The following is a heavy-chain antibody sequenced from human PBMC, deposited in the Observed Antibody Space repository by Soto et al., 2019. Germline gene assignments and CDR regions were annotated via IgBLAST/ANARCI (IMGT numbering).Heavy chain of an antibody. V-gene: IGHV4-39*01. CDR2: IYSTGNT. D-gene: IGHD6-13*01. CDR3: RRSSRYSTDV. CDR1: GDSIRSSSY. Sequence: QLQLQESGPGLVKPSETLSLTCTVSGDSIRSSSYWGWIRQPPGKGLEWIGSIYSTGNTYYNPSLNRQVPISVETSKNQFSLNVSSVTAADTAVYYCRRSSRYSTDVWGQGTTVTVSS. J-gene: IGHJ6*02.